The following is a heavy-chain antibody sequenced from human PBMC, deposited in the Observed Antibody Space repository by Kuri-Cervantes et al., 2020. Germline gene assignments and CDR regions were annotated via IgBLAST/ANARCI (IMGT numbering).Heavy chain of an antibody. CDR1: GFTFDDYA. V-gene: IGHV3-30-3*01. CDR3: ARDGYGY. CDR2: ISYDGSNK. Sequence: GGSLRLSCAASGFTFDDYAMHWVRQAPGKGLEWVAVISYDGSNKYYADSVKGRFTISRDNSKNTLYLQMNSLRAEDTAVYYCARDGYGYWGQGTLVTVSS. J-gene: IGHJ4*02. D-gene: IGHD6-13*01.